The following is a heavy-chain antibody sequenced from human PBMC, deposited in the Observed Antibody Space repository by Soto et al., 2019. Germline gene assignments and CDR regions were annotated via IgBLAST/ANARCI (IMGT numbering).Heavy chain of an antibody. CDR2: INPILSMS. V-gene: IGHV1-69*02. CDR3: ASSYGSGYRAFDY. Sequence: QVQLVQSGAEVKRPGSSVKVSCKASGDTFTFYSINSVRQAPGLGLEWMGRINPILSMSNYAQRFQGRVRMTADKSASTAYMELSSLRSEDTAIYYCASSYGSGYRAFDYWGQGALVTVSS. J-gene: IGHJ4*02. CDR1: GDTFTFYS. D-gene: IGHD3-10*01.